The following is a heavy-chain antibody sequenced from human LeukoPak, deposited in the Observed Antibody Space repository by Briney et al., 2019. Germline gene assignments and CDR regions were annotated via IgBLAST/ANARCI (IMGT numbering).Heavy chain of an antibody. J-gene: IGHJ1*01. CDR2: ISSSSRYI. CDR1: GFTFSSFT. V-gene: IGHV3-21*01. CDR3: ARERYYILTAYAEYFQH. Sequence: PGGSLRLSCAASGFTFSSFTMNWVRQAPGKGLEWVSSISSSSRYINYADSLKGRFTISRYNAKNSLYLQMNSLTSEYTAVYYCARERYYILTAYAEYFQHWGQGTLFTVSS. D-gene: IGHD3-9*01.